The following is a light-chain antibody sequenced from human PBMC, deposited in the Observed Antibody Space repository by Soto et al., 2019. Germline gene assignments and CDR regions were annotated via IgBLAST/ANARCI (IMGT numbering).Light chain of an antibody. CDR2: GAS. CDR3: QQSYSTPPYT. CDR1: QSISSY. Sequence: DIQMTQSPSSLSASVGDRVTITCRASQSISSYLNWYQQKPGKAPKLLIYGASSLQSGVPSRLSGRGSRTDFTLTISSLQTEDFATYYCQQSYSTPPYTFGQGTKLEIK. V-gene: IGKV1-39*01. J-gene: IGKJ2*01.